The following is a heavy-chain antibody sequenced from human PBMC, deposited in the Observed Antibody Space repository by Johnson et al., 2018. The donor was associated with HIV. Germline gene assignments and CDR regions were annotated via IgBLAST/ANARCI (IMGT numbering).Heavy chain of an antibody. CDR3: AGGVTARAPVCI. CDR2: IGAAGDT. Sequence: VQLVESGGGLVQPGGSLRLSCAASGFTFSNYDMHWVRQATGKGLEWVSVIGAAGDTYYPGSVKGRFTISRENARNTLYLQMNLLRPEDTAVYYCAGGVTARAPVCIWGQGTMVTVSS. CDR1: GFTFSNYD. D-gene: IGHD6-6*01. V-gene: IGHV3-13*01. J-gene: IGHJ3*02.